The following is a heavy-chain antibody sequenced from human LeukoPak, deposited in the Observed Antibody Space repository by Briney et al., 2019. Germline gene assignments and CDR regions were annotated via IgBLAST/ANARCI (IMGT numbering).Heavy chain of an antibody. CDR1: GFTFSDYY. V-gene: IGHV3-11*04. Sequence: GGSLRLSCAASGFTFSDYYMNWIRQAPGKGLEWVSYISNSGSTTYYADSVKGRFTISRDNSKNTLYLQMNSLRAEDTAVYYCARGVDIVAIDYWGQGTLVTVSS. CDR3: ARGVDIVAIDY. CDR2: ISNSGSTT. J-gene: IGHJ4*02. D-gene: IGHD5-12*01.